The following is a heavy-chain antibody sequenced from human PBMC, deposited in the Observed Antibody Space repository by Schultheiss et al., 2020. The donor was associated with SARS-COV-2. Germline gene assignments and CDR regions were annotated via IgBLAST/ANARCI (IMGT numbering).Heavy chain of an antibody. V-gene: IGHV4-59*12. CDR2: IYYSGST. D-gene: IGHD5-18*01. Sequence: SETLSLTCTVSGGSISSYYWSWIRQPPGKGLEWIGYIYYSGSTNYNPSLKSRVTMSVDTSKNQFSLKLSSVTAADTAVYYCAREIGGVDTAMVTGWGQGTLVTV. CDR1: GGSISSYY. J-gene: IGHJ4*02. CDR3: AREIGGVDTAMVTG.